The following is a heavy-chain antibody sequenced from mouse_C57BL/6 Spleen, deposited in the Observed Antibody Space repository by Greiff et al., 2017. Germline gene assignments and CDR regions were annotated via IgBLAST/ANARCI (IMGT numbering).Heavy chain of an antibody. CDR2: IDPSDSYT. J-gene: IGHJ3*01. CDR3: ARGGEFAY. CDR1: GYTFTSYW. V-gene: IGHV1-69*01. Sequence: QVQLQQPGAELVMPGASVKLSCKASGYTFTSYWMHWVKQRPGQGLEWIGEIDPSDSYTNYNQKFKGKSTLTVDKSSSTAYMQLSSLTSEDSAVYYCARGGEFAYWGQGTLVTVSA.